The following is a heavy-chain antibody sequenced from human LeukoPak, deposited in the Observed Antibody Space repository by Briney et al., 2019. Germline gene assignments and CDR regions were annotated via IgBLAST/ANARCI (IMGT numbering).Heavy chain of an antibody. J-gene: IGHJ4*02. D-gene: IGHD5-18*01. Sequence: PGGSLRLSCAASGFTFSNYDMSWVRQAPGKGLEWVSGISGRGDTTDYADSVKGRFTISRDNSKNTLYLQMDSLRADDTAVFYCAKRVDTSMAGFDYWGQGTLVTVSS. V-gene: IGHV3-23*01. CDR2: ISGRGDTT. CDR3: AKRVDTSMAGFDY. CDR1: GFTFSNYD.